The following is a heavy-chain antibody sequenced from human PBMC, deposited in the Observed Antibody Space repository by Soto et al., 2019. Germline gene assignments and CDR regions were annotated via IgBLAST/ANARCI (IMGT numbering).Heavy chain of an antibody. V-gene: IGHV4-31*03. CDR1: GGSISSGGYY. CDR3: ARVVVTTFFIDP. D-gene: IGHD2-21*02. CDR2: IYYSGST. Sequence: PSETLSLTCTVSGGSISSGGYYWSWIRQHPGKGLEWIGYIYYSGSTYYNPSLKSRVTISVDTSKNQFSLKLSSVTAAGTAVYYCARVVVTTFFIDPWGQGTLVTVSS. J-gene: IGHJ5*02.